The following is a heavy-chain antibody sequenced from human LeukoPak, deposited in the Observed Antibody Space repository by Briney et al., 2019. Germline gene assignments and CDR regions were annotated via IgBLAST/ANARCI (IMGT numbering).Heavy chain of an antibody. CDR3: AKLQYPGSSSPLDI. D-gene: IGHD6-13*01. Sequence: SETLSLTCAVSGGSISSSNWWSWVCQPPGKGLGWIGEIYHSGSTNYNPSLKSRVTISVDKSKNQFSLKLSSVTAADTAFYYCAKLQYPGSSSPLDIWGQGTMVTVSS. CDR2: IYHSGST. V-gene: IGHV4-4*02. CDR1: GGSISSSNW. J-gene: IGHJ3*02.